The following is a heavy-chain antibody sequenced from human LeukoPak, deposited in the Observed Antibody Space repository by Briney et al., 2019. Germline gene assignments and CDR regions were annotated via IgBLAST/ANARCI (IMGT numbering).Heavy chain of an antibody. J-gene: IGHJ4*02. CDR3: AAEDYYDSSGYPY. Sequence: GSSVKVSCKASGGTFSSYTISWVRQAPGQGLEWMGRIIPILGIANYAQKFQGRVTITADKSTSTAYMELSSLRSEDTAVYYCAAEDYYDSSGYPYWGQGTLVTVSS. D-gene: IGHD3-22*01. V-gene: IGHV1-69*02. CDR1: GGTFSSYT. CDR2: IIPILGIA.